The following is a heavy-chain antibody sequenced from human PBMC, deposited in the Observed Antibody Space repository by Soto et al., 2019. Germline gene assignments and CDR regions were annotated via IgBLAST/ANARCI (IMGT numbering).Heavy chain of an antibody. V-gene: IGHV3-74*01. CDR1: GFTFSRYW. J-gene: IGHJ4*02. Sequence: EVQLVESGGRLVQPGGSLRLSCAASGFTFSRYWMHWVRQAPGKGLVWVSRINRDGSSTNYADSVKGRFTISRDNAKNTVYLQMKSLRVEDTAVYYCARDQGYVGFDNWGQGTLLTVSS. CDR2: INRDGSST. D-gene: IGHD5-12*01. CDR3: ARDQGYVGFDN.